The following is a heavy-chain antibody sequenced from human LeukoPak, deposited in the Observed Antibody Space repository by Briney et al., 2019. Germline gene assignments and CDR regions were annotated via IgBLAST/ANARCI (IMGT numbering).Heavy chain of an antibody. CDR3: ARDGGLGAAAGTDY. D-gene: IGHD6-13*01. Sequence: SETLSLTCSVSGGSISSSSYYWAWIRQPPGKGLEWIGEIYHSGSTNYNPSLKSRVTISVDTSKNQFSLKLSSVTAADTAVYYCARDGGLGAAAGTDYWGQGTLVTVSS. CDR2: IYHSGST. J-gene: IGHJ4*02. V-gene: IGHV4-39*07. CDR1: GGSISSSSYY.